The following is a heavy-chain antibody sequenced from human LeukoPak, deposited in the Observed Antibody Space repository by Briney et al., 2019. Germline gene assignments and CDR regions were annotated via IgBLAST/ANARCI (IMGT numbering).Heavy chain of an antibody. J-gene: IGHJ2*01. V-gene: IGHV4-34*01. CDR1: GFTFSSYA. CDR3: ARGRGYSSSGTFRYWYFDL. D-gene: IGHD5-18*01. Sequence: GSLRLSYAASGFTFSSYAMSWVRQAPGKGLEWIGEINHSGSTNYNPSLKSRVTISVDTSKNQFSLKLSSVTAADTAVYYCARGRGYSSSGTFRYWYFDLWGRGTLVTVSS. CDR2: INHSGST.